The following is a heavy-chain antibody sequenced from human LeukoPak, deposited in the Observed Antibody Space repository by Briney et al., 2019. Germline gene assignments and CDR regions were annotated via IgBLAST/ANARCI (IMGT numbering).Heavy chain of an antibody. CDR2: IYYIGST. Sequence: PSQTLSLTCTVSGDSVSSGDYYWTWIRQPPGKGLEWLGYIYYIGSTYYNPSLKSRVTISVDTSKNQFSLKLSSVTAADTAVYYCARGDILTGYSFWGQGTLVTVSS. V-gene: IGHV4-30-4*01. CDR1: GDSVSSGDYY. D-gene: IGHD3-9*01. J-gene: IGHJ4*02. CDR3: ARGDILTGYSF.